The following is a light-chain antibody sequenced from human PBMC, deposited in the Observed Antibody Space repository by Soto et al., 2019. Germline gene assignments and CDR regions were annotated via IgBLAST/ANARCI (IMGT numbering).Light chain of an antibody. CDR2: AAS. CDR3: QQSYTPPVYS. CDR1: QGINNY. V-gene: IGKV1-27*01. J-gene: IGKJ2*01. Sequence: SVVDRFTITCRASQGINNYLDWYQQKPGKVPKLLIHAASTLQSGVPSRFSGSGSGTDFTLTISSLQPEDFATYFCQQSYTPPVYSFGQGTKVDNK.